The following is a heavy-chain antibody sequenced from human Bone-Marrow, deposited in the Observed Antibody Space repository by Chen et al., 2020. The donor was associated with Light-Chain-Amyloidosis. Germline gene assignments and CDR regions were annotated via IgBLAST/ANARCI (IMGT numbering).Heavy chain of an antibody. CDR1: GNTFPNYW. V-gene: IGHV5-51*01. CDR2: IYPDDPDA. D-gene: IGHD5-12*01. CDR3: ARRRDGYNFDY. J-gene: IGHJ4*02. Sequence: EVQLEQSGPEVKKPGASLKISCKGSGNTFPNYWIGWVRQMPGKGLEWMGVIYPDDPDARYSPSFEGQVTISADKSITTAYLQWRSLKASDTAMYYCARRRDGYNFDYWGQGTLVTVSS.